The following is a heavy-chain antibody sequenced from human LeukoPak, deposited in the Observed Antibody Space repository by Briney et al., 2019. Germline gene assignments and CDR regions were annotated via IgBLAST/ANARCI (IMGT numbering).Heavy chain of an antibody. V-gene: IGHV1-18*01. CDR2: ISAYNGNT. CDR1: GYTLGSYG. Sequence: GASVKVSCKASGYTLGSYGISWVRQAPGQGLEWMGWISAYNGNTNYAQTLQGRVTMTTDTSTTTAYMELRSLRSDDTAVYYCARGVGVNSRPDYWGQGTLVTVSS. CDR3: ARGVGVNSRPDY. J-gene: IGHJ4*02. D-gene: IGHD1-26*01.